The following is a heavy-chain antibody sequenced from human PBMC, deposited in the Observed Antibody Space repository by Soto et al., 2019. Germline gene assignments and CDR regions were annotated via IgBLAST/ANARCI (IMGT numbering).Heavy chain of an antibody. CDR1: GYSFTSKS. CDR2: ISPYNGRT. D-gene: IGHD2-21*01. J-gene: IGHJ3*02. Sequence: QAQLVQSGAEVKKPGASVTISCKASGYSFTSKSLIWVRQAPGHGLEWLGWISPYNGRTEYADHVQGRVTMTRDTSTSTAHMELRSLRSDDTAVYYCARDRYGGNCCDAFGIWGQGTMVTVSS. V-gene: IGHV1-18*01. CDR3: ARDRYGGNCCDAFGI.